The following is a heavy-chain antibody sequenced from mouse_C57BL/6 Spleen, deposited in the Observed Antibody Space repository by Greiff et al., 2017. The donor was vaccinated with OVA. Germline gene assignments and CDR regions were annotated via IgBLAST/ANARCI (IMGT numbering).Heavy chain of an antibody. CDR2: INPSNGGT. CDR3: ARSRGSLYAMDY. CDR1: GYTFTSYW. V-gene: IGHV1-53*01. Sequence: QVQLQQPGTELVKPGASVKLSCKASGYTFTSYWMHWVKQRPGQGLEWIGNINPSNGGTNYNEKFKSKATLTVDKSSSTAYMQLSSLTSEDSAVYDCARSRGSLYAMDYWGQGTSVTVSS. J-gene: IGHJ4*01.